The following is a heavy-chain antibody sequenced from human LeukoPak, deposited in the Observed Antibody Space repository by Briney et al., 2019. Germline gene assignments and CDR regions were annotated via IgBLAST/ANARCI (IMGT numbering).Heavy chain of an antibody. D-gene: IGHD2-21*02. CDR1: GFTFSSYA. V-gene: IGHV3-23*01. J-gene: IGHJ4*02. CDR3: AKGVVVVTAMNYFDY. CDR2: ISGSGDST. Sequence: PGGALRLSCASSGFTFSSYAMSWVRQAPGKGLEWVSAISGSGDSTYYADFVKGRFTISRDNSKHTLYLQMNSLRAEDTAVYYCAKGVVVVTAMNYFDYWGQGSLVTVSS.